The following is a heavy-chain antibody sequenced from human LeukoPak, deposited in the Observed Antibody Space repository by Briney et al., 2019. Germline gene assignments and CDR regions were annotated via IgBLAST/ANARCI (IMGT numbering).Heavy chain of an antibody. V-gene: IGHV1-18*01. D-gene: IGHD3-22*01. Sequence: ASVKVSCKASGYTFTSYGISWVRQAPGQGLEWMGWISAYNGNTNYAQKFQGRVTMTRDTSTSTVYMELSSLRSEDTAVYYCARDLVGDSSGYYECYFDYWGQGTLVTVSS. J-gene: IGHJ4*02. CDR2: ISAYNGNT. CDR3: ARDLVGDSSGYYECYFDY. CDR1: GYTFTSYG.